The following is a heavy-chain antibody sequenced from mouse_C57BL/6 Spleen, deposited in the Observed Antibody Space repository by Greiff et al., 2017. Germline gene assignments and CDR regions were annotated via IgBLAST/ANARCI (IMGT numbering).Heavy chain of an antibody. J-gene: IGHJ4*01. D-gene: IGHD1-1*01. CDR2: IHPNSGST. V-gene: IGHV1-64*01. Sequence: QVQLQQPGAELVKPGASVKLSCKASGYTFTSYWMHWVKQRPGQGLEWIGMIHPNSGSTNYNEKFKSKATLTVDKSSSTAYMQLSSLTSADSAVYYCALLLLRQAMDYWGQGTSVTVSS. CDR1: GYTFTSYW. CDR3: ALLLLRQAMDY.